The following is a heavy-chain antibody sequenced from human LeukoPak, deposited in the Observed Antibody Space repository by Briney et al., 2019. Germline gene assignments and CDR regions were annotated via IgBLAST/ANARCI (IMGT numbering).Heavy chain of an antibody. CDR1: GYTFTSYA. D-gene: IGHD3-10*01. CDR3: ARDYRSGELDP. Sequence: ASVTVSCKASGYTFTSYAMHWVRQAPGQRLEWMGWINAGNGNTKYSQKFQGRVTITRDTSASTAYMELSSLRPEDTAVYYCARDYRSGELDPWGQGTLVTVSS. J-gene: IGHJ5*02. CDR2: INAGNGNT. V-gene: IGHV1-3*01.